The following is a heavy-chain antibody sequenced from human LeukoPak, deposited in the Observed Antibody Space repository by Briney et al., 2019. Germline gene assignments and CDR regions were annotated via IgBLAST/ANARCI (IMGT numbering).Heavy chain of an antibody. Sequence: PGGCLRLSCAASGFTFSDYAMNWVRHAPGKGLEWVSTITRGDSTYYAHSVKGRFTISRDNSKNTLYLQMNSLRAKDTALYYCAKDGGGTIFGMVIIVHYMDVWGKGTTVTVSS. D-gene: IGHD3-3*01. CDR2: ITRGDST. V-gene: IGHV3-23*01. CDR1: GFTFSDYA. CDR3: AKDGGGTIFGMVIIVHYMDV. J-gene: IGHJ6*03.